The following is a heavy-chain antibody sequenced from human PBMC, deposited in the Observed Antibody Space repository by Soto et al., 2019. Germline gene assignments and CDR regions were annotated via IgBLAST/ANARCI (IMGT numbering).Heavy chain of an antibody. CDR3: AAYYYGSGSYYNGGFDDAFDI. CDR1: GFTFTSSA. V-gene: IGHV1-58*02. Sequence: ASVKVSCKASGFTFTSSAMQWVRQARGQRLEWIGWIVVGSGNTNYAQKFQERVTITRDMSTSTAYMELSSLRSEDTAVYYCAAYYYGSGSYYNGGFDDAFDIWGQGTMVTVSS. D-gene: IGHD3-10*01. CDR2: IVVGSGNT. J-gene: IGHJ3*02.